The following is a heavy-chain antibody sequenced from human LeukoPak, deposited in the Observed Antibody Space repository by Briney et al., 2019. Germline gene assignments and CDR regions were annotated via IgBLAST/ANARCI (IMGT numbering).Heavy chain of an antibody. CDR2: ISWNSGSI. Sequence: GGSLRLSCAASGFTFDDYAMHWVRQAPGKGLEWVSGISWNSGSIGYADSVKGRFTISRDNAKNSLYLQMNSLRAEDTAVYYCARRRRGDYEVDAFDIWGQGTMVTVSS. J-gene: IGHJ3*02. V-gene: IGHV3-9*01. CDR1: GFTFDDYA. D-gene: IGHD4-17*01. CDR3: ARRRRGDYEVDAFDI.